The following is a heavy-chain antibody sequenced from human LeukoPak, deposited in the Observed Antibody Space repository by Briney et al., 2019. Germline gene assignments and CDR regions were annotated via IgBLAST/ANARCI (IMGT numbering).Heavy chain of an antibody. V-gene: IGHV4-34*01. J-gene: IGHJ4*02. CDR2: INHSGST. D-gene: IGHD1-1*01. CDR1: GGSFSDYY. Sequence: SETLSLTCAVYGGSFSDYYWSWIRQPPGKGLEWIREINHSGSTNYNPSLKSRVTISVDTFKNQFSLKLSSVTAADTAVYYCVRDRELAYWGQGILVTVSS. CDR3: VRDRELAY.